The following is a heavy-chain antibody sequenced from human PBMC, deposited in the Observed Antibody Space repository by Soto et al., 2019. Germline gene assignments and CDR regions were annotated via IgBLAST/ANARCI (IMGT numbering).Heavy chain of an antibody. CDR1: GDSVSSNSAA. V-gene: IGHV6-1*01. J-gene: IGHJ4*02. Sequence: PSQTLSLTCAISGDSVSSNSAAWNWIRQSPSRGLEWLGRTYYRSKWYNDYAVSVRSRITINPDTSKNQFSLHLNSVTPEDTAVYYCTRVGYGDYGFGTYYFDYWGQGTLVTVSS. CDR2: TYYRSKWYN. CDR3: TRVGYGDYGFGTYYFDY. D-gene: IGHD4-17*01.